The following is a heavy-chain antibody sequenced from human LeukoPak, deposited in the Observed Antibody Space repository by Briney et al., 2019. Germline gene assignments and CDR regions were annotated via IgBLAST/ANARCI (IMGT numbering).Heavy chain of an antibody. J-gene: IGHJ4*02. V-gene: IGHV4-59*01. CDR1: GGSISSYY. CDR2: IYYSGST. Sequence: PSETLSLTCTVSGGSISSYYWSWIRQPPGKGLEWIGYIYYSGSTNYNPSLKSRVTISVDTSKNQFSLKLSSMTAADTAVYYCARYSSSSSEVDYWGQGTLVTVSS. CDR3: ARYSSSSSEVDY. D-gene: IGHD6-6*01.